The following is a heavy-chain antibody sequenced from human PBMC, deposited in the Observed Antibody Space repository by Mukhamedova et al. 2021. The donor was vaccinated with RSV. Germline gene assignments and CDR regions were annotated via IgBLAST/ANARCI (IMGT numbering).Heavy chain of an antibody. CDR2: LYYNGDT. J-gene: IGHJ4*02. CDR3: ARQFEY. V-gene: IGHV4-39*01. Sequence: WIGTLYYNGDTYYDSSLKSRLTISVDWSKSQISLNLRSVTATDTAVYYCARQFEYWGQGTLVTVSS.